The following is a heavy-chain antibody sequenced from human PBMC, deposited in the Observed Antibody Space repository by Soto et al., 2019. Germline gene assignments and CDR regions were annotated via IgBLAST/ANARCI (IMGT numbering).Heavy chain of an antibody. D-gene: IGHD7-27*01. J-gene: IGHJ4*02. CDR2: IYYGGST. V-gene: IGHV4-59*08. CDR3: AKNWNWGSLVH. CDR1: GDSISTDY. Sequence: QVHLQESGPGLVKPSETLSLTCTVSGDSISTDYWSWIRQSPGKGLEWIGFIYYGGSTNYNSSLTSPVTISVDTPKNQFSLKLSSVTAADTAVYYCAKNWNWGSLVHWGQGTLVTVSS.